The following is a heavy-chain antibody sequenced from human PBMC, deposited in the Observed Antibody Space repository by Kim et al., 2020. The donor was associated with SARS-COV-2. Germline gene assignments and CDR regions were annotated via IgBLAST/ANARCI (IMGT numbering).Heavy chain of an antibody. V-gene: IGHV1-69*04. D-gene: IGHD1-1*01. J-gene: IGHJ4*02. CDR2: IIPILGIA. Sequence: SVKVSCKASGGTFSSYAISWVRQAPGQGLEWMGRIIPILGIANYAQKFQGRVTITADKSTSTAYMELSSLRSEDTTVYYCARAPGTGYDYWGQGTLVTVSS. CDR3: ARAPGTGYDY. CDR1: GGTFSSYA.